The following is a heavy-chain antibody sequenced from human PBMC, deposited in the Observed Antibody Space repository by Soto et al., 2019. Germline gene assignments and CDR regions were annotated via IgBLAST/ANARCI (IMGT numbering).Heavy chain of an antibody. D-gene: IGHD6-6*01. CDR1: GNTFTASY. Sequence: QVQLVQSGAEVKKPGASVRVSSKPLGNTFTASYMHGGGQAPGQGLEGMGIINPSGGSTSYAQKFQGRVTMTRDTSTSTVYMELSSLRSEDTAVYYCARDQDSSSSGSPIDYWGQGTLVTVSS. V-gene: IGHV1-46*01. CDR2: INPSGGST. CDR3: ARDQDSSSSGSPIDY. J-gene: IGHJ4*02.